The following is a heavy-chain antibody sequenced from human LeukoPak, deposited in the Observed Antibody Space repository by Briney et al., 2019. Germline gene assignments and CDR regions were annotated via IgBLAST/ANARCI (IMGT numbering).Heavy chain of an antibody. J-gene: IGHJ5*02. D-gene: IGHD3-10*01. Sequence: SETLSPTCTVSGGSISGFYWSWIRQPAGKGLEWIGRVYTSGSTSYNPSLKSRVTMSVDTSKNQFSLRLSSVTAADTAVYYCARHRGVGALTWGQGTLVTVSS. CDR1: GGSISGFY. V-gene: IGHV4-4*07. CDR3: ARHRGVGALT. CDR2: VYTSGST.